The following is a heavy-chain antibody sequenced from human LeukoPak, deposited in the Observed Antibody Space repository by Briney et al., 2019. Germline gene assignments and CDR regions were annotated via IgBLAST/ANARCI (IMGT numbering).Heavy chain of an antibody. D-gene: IGHD6-13*01. CDR3: ARGRGIAAARGVRP. Sequence: SETLSLTCTVSGGSISSYYWSWIRQPAGKGLEWIGEIDRSESTNYNPSLKSRVTISVDTSKNQFSLKLSSVTAADTAVYYCARGRGIAAARGVRPWGQGTLVTVSS. V-gene: IGHV4-34*01. CDR2: IDRSEST. CDR1: GGSISSYY. J-gene: IGHJ5*02.